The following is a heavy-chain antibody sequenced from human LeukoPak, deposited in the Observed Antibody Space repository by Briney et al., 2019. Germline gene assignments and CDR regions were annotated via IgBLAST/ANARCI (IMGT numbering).Heavy chain of an antibody. Sequence: SETLSLTCTVSGGSISSSSYYWGWIRQPPGKGLEWIGSIYYSGSTYYNPSLKSRFTISVDTSKNQFSLKLSSVTAADTAVYYCAGGYSDDFWSGYYPYNWFDPWGQGTLVTVSS. V-gene: IGHV4-39*01. CDR2: IYYSGST. CDR3: AGGYSDDFWSGYYPYNWFDP. CDR1: GGSISSSSYY. J-gene: IGHJ5*02. D-gene: IGHD3-3*01.